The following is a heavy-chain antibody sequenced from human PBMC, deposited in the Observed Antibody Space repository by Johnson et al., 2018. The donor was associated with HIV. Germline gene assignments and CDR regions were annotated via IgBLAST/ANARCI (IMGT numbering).Heavy chain of an antibody. CDR1: GFTFSTYG. J-gene: IGHJ3*01. CDR3: ATFGYTSGWIVTDDAFDV. V-gene: IGHV3-30*19. Sequence: QVQLVESGGGVVQPGRSLRLSCAVSGFTFSTYGMHWVRQGPGKGLEWVAVIWYDGSNNYYAESLKGRISISRDNSMNTLYLQMNSLRAEDTAVYYCATFGYTSGWIVTDDAFDVWGHGTLVTVSS. CDR2: IWYDGSNN. D-gene: IGHD6-19*01.